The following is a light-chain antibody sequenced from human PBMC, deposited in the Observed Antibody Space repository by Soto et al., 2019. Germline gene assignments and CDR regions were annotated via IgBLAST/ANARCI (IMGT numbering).Light chain of an antibody. CDR1: QDIRNN. V-gene: IGKV1-6*01. CDR2: AAS. CDR3: LQDYIYPWT. Sequence: AIPVTQSPSSLSASVGDRVTITCRASQDIRNNLGWYQQKPGKAPKLLIYAASSLESGVPSRFSGSGSGTDCTLTISSLQPEDFATYYCLQDYIYPWTFGQGTKVEIK. J-gene: IGKJ1*01.